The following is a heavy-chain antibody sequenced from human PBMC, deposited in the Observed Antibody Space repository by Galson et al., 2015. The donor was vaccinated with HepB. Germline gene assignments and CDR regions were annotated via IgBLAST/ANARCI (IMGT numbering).Heavy chain of an antibody. J-gene: IGHJ3*02. D-gene: IGHD3-10*01. CDR2: IYPGDSDT. V-gene: IGHV5-51*01. CDR3: AKITNTYYYYGRGAFDI. Sequence: QSGAEVKKPGESLKISCKGSGYSFTSYWIGWVRQMPGKGLEWMGIIYPGDSDTRYSPSFQGQVTISADRSISTAYLQWSSLKASDTAMYYCAKITNTYYYYGRGAFDIWGQGTMVTVSS. CDR1: GYSFTSYW.